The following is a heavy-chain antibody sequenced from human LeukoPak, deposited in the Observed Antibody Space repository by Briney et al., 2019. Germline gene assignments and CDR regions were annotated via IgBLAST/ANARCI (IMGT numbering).Heavy chain of an antibody. D-gene: IGHD6-19*01. V-gene: IGHV1-46*01. CDR3: ARGGSLAVAPHLYYFDY. J-gene: IGHJ4*02. CDR1: GYTFTSYG. CDR2: INPSGGST. Sequence: ASVKVSCKASGYTFTSYGISWVRQAPGQGLEWMGIINPSGGSTTYAQNFQGRVTMTRDTSTSAVYMELSSLGSEDTAVYYCARGGSLAVAPHLYYFDYWGQGTLVTVSS.